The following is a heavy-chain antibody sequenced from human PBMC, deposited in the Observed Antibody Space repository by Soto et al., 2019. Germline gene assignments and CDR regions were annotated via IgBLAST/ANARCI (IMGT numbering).Heavy chain of an antibody. D-gene: IGHD2-15*01. CDR1: GFTFSSYA. CDR3: AKHTGGSYYSPCDY. CDR2: ISSSGDTT. J-gene: IGHJ4*02. Sequence: GGSLRLSCAASGFTFSSYAMSWVHQAPGKGLEWVSLISSSGDTTHYADSVKGRFTISRDNSEKTLFVQVISLRAEDTAVYYCAKHTGGSYYSPCDYWGRGTLVTVSS. V-gene: IGHV3-23*01.